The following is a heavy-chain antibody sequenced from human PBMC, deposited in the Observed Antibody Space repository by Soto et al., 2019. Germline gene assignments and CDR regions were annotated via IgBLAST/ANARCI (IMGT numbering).Heavy chain of an antibody. D-gene: IGHD3-9*01. CDR1: GGSISSSSYY. CDR3: ARPTILTGYPYDAFDI. CDR2: IYYSGST. J-gene: IGHJ3*02. V-gene: IGHV4-39*01. Sequence: SETLSLTCTVSGGSISSSSYYWGWIRQPPGKGLEWIGSIYYSGSTYYNPSLKSRVTISVDTSKNQFSLKLSSVTAADTAVYYCARPTILTGYPYDAFDIWGQGTMVTVSS.